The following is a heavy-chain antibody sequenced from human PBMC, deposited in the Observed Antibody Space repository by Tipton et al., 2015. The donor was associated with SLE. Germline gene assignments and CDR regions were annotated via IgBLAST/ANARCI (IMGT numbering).Heavy chain of an antibody. Sequence: TLSLTCTVSGGSLSGYYWSWIRQPPGKGLEWIAYISHSGSSDYNPSLRSRVTISRDTSRNQFSLKLSSVTAADTAVYYCVTKTGSYSDYWGRGTLLTVSS. J-gene: IGHJ4*02. V-gene: IGHV4-59*08. CDR3: VTKTGSYSDY. CDR1: GGSLSGYY. D-gene: IGHD1-26*01. CDR2: ISHSGSS.